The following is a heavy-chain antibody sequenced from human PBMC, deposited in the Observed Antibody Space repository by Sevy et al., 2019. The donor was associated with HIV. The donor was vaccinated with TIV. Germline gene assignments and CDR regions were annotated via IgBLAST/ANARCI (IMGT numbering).Heavy chain of an antibody. J-gene: IGHJ6*03. V-gene: IGHV3-33*01. CDR2: IWYDGSNK. Sequence: GGSLRLSCAASGFTFSSYGMHWVRQAPGKGLEWVAVIWYDGSNKYYADSVKGRFTISRDNSKNTLYLQMNSLRAEDTAVYYCARNRIAAAASYYYYYMYVWGKGTTVTVSS. D-gene: IGHD6-13*01. CDR3: ARNRIAAAASYYYYYMYV. CDR1: GFTFSSYG.